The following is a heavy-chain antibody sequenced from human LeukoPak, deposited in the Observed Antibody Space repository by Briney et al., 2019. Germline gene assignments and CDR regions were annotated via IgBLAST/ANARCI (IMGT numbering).Heavy chain of an antibody. CDR1: GFTFSSYS. CDR2: ISGSSSTI. Sequence: GSLRHSCAAPGFTFSSYSMNRVRQAPGKGLEWVSYISGSSSTIYYSDSVKGRFTSSRDNAKNSLYLQMNSLRAEDTAVYYCARWVGYYDSSGYYRYYFDYWGQGTVLTVSS. V-gene: IGHV3-48*01. D-gene: IGHD3-22*01. J-gene: IGHJ4*02. CDR3: ARWVGYYDSSGYYRYYFDY.